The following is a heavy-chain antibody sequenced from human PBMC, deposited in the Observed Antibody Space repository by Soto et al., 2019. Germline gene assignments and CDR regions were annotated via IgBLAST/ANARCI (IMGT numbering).Heavy chain of an antibody. CDR1: GFTFSSFA. D-gene: IGHD3-3*01. Sequence: GSLRLSCAASGFTFSSFAMHWVRQAPGKGLEWVAVISDDGNNKYYADSVKGRFTISRDNSKNTLYLQMSSLRGEDTAVYYCVKSFLEWLPMDVWGQGTTVTSP. CDR3: VKSFLEWLPMDV. V-gene: IGHV3-30-3*02. J-gene: IGHJ6*02. CDR2: ISDDGNNK.